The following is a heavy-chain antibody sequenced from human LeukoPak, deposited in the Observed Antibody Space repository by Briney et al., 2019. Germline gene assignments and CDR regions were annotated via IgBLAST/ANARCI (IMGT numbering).Heavy chain of an antibody. D-gene: IGHD3-22*01. J-gene: IGHJ6*02. Sequence: SETLSLTCAVYGGSFSGYYWSWIRQPPGKALEWIGEINHSGSNNYNPSLKSRVTISVDTSKNQLSLKLSSVTAADTAVYYCASNYYDSSGYTHYYYYGMDVWGQGTTVTVSS. CDR1: GGSFSGYY. CDR3: ASNYYDSSGYTHYYYYGMDV. CDR2: INHSGSN. V-gene: IGHV4-34*01.